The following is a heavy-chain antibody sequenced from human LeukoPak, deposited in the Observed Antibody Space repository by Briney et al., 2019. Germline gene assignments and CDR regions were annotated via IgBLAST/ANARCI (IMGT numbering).Heavy chain of an antibody. CDR3: AKDLTGVNYCLDQ. CDR1: GLTFSSYA. CDR2: ISGSSGHT. V-gene: IGHV3-23*01. Sequence: GGSLRLSCAASGLTFSSYAMSWVRQAPGKGLEWVSAISGSSGHTYYADSVKGRFTVSRDNSKNTLYLQMNSLRAEDTAVYYCAKDLTGVNYCLDQWGQGTLVTVSS. J-gene: IGHJ4*02. D-gene: IGHD1-7*01.